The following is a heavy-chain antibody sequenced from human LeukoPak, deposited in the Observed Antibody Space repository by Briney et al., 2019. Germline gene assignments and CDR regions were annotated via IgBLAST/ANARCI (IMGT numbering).Heavy chain of an antibody. CDR1: GFPVDNYA. D-gene: IGHD2-21*01. CDR3: ARSFHHLASFFVY. V-gene: IGHV3-23*05. Sequence: GGSLRLSCAPSGFPVDNYAMRWVRQAPGKGLEWVSTIISHYSDIFYADSVEGRFTMSRDNSKNTVFLQMNSLRADDTAIYYCARSFHHLASFFVYSGQGTLVTVSS. CDR2: IISHYSDI. J-gene: IGHJ4*02.